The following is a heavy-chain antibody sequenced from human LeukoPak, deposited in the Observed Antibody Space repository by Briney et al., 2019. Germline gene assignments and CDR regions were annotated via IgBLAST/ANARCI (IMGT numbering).Heavy chain of an antibody. Sequence: GGSLRLSCAASGFTFSSYAMHWVRQAPGKGLEWVAVISYDGSNKYYADSVKGRFTISRDNSKNTLYLQMDSLRGEDTAVYYCSQAAAGTEYYFDSWGQGTLVTVSS. CDR1: GFTFSSYA. J-gene: IGHJ4*02. V-gene: IGHV3-30*04. CDR2: ISYDGSNK. CDR3: SQAAAGTEYYFDS. D-gene: IGHD6-13*01.